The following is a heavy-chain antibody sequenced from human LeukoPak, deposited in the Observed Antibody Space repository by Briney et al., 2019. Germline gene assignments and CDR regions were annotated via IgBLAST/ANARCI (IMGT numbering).Heavy chain of an antibody. J-gene: IGHJ5*02. D-gene: IGHD3-10*01. CDR2: IYDRGPA. CDR1: GGSISSGDSY. CDR3: ARSRQASGLFSS. V-gene: IGHV4-30-2*01. Sequence: SETLSLTCTVFGGSISSGDSYWNWIRQPPGKGLEWIGCIYDRGPASYNPSLKSQFTISVDRPKNQFFLNVTSLTAADTAVYYCARSRQASGLFSSWGQGTLVVVSS.